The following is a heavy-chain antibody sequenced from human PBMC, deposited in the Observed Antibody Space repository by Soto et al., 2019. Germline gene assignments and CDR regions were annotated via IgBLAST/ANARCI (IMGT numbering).Heavy chain of an antibody. V-gene: IGHV4-31*03. CDR3: ARGSGGMDV. D-gene: IGHD3-10*01. Sequence: QVQLQESGPGLVKPSQTLSLTCTVSGGSISSGGYYWSWIRQHPGKGLEWIGYIYYSGSTYYNPSLXXRXTXXVDASKNQVSLKLSSVTAAGTAGYYCARGSGGMDVWGQGTTVTVSS. CDR1: GGSISSGGYY. J-gene: IGHJ6*02. CDR2: IYYSGST.